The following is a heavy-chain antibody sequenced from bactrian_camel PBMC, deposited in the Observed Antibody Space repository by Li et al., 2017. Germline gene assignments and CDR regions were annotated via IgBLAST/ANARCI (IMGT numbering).Heavy chain of an antibody. V-gene: IGHV3S1*01. J-gene: IGHJ4*01. D-gene: IGHD6*01. CDR2: IIGADGST. CDR1: GYTYNHYC. CDR3: AAGSQSSCGRWLRTDEYSY. Sequence: HVQLVESGGGSVQAGGSLTLTCVASGYTYNHYCMGWFRLAPGKAREGVAIIGADGSTFYADFVRGRFTVSQDNSKNTLSLQMNDLKPEDTAMYYCAAGSQSSCGRWLRTDEYSYWGQGTQVTVS.